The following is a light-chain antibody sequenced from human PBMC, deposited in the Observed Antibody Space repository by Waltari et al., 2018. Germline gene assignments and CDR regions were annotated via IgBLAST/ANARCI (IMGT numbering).Light chain of an antibody. Sequence: SYQLTQPPSVSVSPGQTATFTGPGDDLCHQYTNRYHQEPDRAPLLLIYKDTERPAGLPERFSGASTVTTVTLTISGVQAEGEADYFCQSSESSGAFFVFGGGTRLTVL. V-gene: IGLV3-25*03. CDR3: QSSESSGAFFV. CDR2: KDT. CDR1: DLCHQY. J-gene: IGLJ2*01.